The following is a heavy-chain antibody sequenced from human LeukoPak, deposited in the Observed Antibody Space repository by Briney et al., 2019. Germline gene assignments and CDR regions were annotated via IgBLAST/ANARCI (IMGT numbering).Heavy chain of an antibody. CDR3: ARVSGYYDSSARGYFDY. D-gene: IGHD3-22*01. CDR1: GFTSSSDW. CDR2: IKQDGGKK. Sequence: SLILSCAASGFTSSSDWISCCLHPPPREGQGLANIKQDGGKKYYVQSLKGRFTISGDNAKNSLYLKMNSLRAEDTAVYYCARVSGYYDSSARGYFDYWGQGGLVSVSS. J-gene: IGHJ4*02. V-gene: IGHV3-7*01.